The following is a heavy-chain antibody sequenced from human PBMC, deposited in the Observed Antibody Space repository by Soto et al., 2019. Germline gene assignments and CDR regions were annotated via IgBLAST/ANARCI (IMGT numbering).Heavy chain of an antibody. Sequence: EVQLVESGGGLIQPGGSLRLSWEASGLTVSNNYMTWVRQAPGQGLEWVSVIYSGGSTYYADSVQGRFSISRDNSKNTLYLQMKNLRAEDTAVYYCARVNYYGSGTYYKPDYYYGIDVWGQGTTVTVSS. D-gene: IGHD3-10*01. CDR3: ARVNYYGSGTYYKPDYYYGIDV. CDR1: GLTVSNNY. CDR2: IYSGGST. J-gene: IGHJ6*02. V-gene: IGHV3-53*01.